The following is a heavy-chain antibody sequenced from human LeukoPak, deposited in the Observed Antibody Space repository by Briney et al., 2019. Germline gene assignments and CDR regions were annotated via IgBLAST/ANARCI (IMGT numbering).Heavy chain of an antibody. J-gene: IGHJ5*02. V-gene: IGHV1-69*06. Sequence: ASVKVSCKASGGTFSSYAISWVRQAPGQGLEWMGGIIPIFGTANYAQKFQGRVTITADKSTSTAYMELSSLRSEDTAVYYCAIGLYNGVTDENWFDPWGQGTLVTVSS. CDR3: AIGLYNGVTDENWFDP. CDR1: GGTFSSYA. CDR2: IIPIFGTA. D-gene: IGHD1-14*01.